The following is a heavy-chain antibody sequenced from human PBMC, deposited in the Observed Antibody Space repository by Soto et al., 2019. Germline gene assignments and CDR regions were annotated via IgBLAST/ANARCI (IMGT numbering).Heavy chain of an antibody. D-gene: IGHD5-18*01. Sequence: SETLSLTCTVSGGSISSGDYYWSWIRQPPGKGLEWIGYIYYSGSTYYNPSLKSRVTISVDTSKNQFSLKLSSVTAADTAVYYCARDRRWRYSYGNFDYWGQGTLVTVSS. CDR3: ARDRRWRYSYGNFDY. V-gene: IGHV4-30-4*01. CDR2: IYYSGST. CDR1: GGSISSGDYY. J-gene: IGHJ4*02.